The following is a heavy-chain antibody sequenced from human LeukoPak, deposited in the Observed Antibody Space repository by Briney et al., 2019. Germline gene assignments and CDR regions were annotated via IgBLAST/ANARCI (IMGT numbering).Heavy chain of an antibody. CDR2: IYHSGST. CDR3: ARLLIGLYDSSD. J-gene: IGHJ4*02. CDR1: GGSFSGYY. Sequence: TSETLSLICAVYGGSFSGYYWSWIRQPPGKGLEWIGSIYHSGSTYYNPSLKSRVTISVDTSKNQFSLKLSSVTAADTAVYYCARLLIGLYDSSDWGQGTLVTVSS. D-gene: IGHD3-22*01. V-gene: IGHV4-34*01.